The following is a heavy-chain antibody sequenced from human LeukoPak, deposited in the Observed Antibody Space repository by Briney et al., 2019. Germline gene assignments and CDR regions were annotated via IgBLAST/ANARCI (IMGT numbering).Heavy chain of an antibody. V-gene: IGHV1-69*13. CDR2: IIPIFGTA. D-gene: IGHD1-14*01. J-gene: IGHJ4*02. CDR3: ARAPLPSDTGFDY. CDR1: GGTFISYA. Sequence: SVKVSCKASGGTFISYAISWVRQAPGQGLEWMGGIIPIFGTANYAQKFPGRVTITADESTSTAYMELSSLGSEDTAVYYCARAPLPSDTGFDYWGQGTLVTVSS.